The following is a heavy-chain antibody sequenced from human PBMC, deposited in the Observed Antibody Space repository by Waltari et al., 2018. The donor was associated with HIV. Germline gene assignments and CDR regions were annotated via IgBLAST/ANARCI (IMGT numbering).Heavy chain of an antibody. Sequence: EVQLLESGGGLVQPGGSLRLSCAASGFTFSSYAMSWVRQAPGKGLEWVSASSGSGGSTYYADSVKGRFTISRDNSKSTLYLQMNSLRAEDTAVYYCAKVGSGCRAFDIWGQGTMVTVSS. J-gene: IGHJ3*02. V-gene: IGHV3-23*01. CDR2: SSGSGGST. CDR3: AKVGSGCRAFDI. CDR1: GFTFSSYA. D-gene: IGHD6-19*01.